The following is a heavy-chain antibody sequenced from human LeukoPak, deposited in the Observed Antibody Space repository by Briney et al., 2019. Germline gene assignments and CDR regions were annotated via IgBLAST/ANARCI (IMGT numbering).Heavy chain of an antibody. CDR1: GYTFTSYG. CDR2: ISAYNGNT. CDR3: ARDRGIQLWYNWFDP. J-gene: IGHJ5*02. Sequence: ASVKVSCKASGYTFTSYGISWVRQAPGQGLEWMGWISAYNGNTNYAQKLQGRVTMTTDTSTSTAYMELRSLRSDDTAVYYRARDRGIQLWYNWFDPWGQGTLVTVSS. V-gene: IGHV1-18*01. D-gene: IGHD5-18*01.